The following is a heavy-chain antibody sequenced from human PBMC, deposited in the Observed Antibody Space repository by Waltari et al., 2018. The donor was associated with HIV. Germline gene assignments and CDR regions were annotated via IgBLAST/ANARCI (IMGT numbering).Heavy chain of an antibody. Sequence: QLQLQESGPGLVKPSETLSLTCTVSGGSISSSSYYWGWFRQPPGKGLEWIGSIYYSGSTYYNPSLKSRVTISVDTSKNQFSLKLSSVTAADTAVYYCARRIVVVVAASAAFDIWGQGTMVTVSS. D-gene: IGHD2-15*01. CDR2: IYYSGST. V-gene: IGHV4-39*01. CDR3: ARRIVVVVAASAAFDI. CDR1: GGSISSSSYY. J-gene: IGHJ3*02.